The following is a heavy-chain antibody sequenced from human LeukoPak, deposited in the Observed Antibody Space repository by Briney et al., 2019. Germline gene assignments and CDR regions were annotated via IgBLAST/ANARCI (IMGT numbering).Heavy chain of an antibody. D-gene: IGHD5-18*01. J-gene: IGHJ4*02. CDR3: ARGDRGYSY. CDR2: IIPILGIA. V-gene: IGHV1-69*04. Sequence: EASVKVSCKASGGTFSSYAISWLRQAPGQGLEWMGRIIPILGIANYAQKFQGRVTITADKSTSTAYMELSSLRSEDTAVYYCARGDRGYSYWGQGTLVTVSS. CDR1: GGTFSSYA.